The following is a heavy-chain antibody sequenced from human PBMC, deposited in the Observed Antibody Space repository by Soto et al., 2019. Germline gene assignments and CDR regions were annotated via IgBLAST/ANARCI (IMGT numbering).Heavy chain of an antibody. CDR1: GFTFSSYS. CDR2: ISNSSSYI. Sequence: EVQLVESGGGLVKPGGSLRLSCAASGFTFSSYSMNWVRQAPGKGLEWVSSISNSSSYIYYADSVKGRFTISRDNAKNSLYLQMNSLRAEDTAVYYCAREGAYGRGYYYYGMDVWGQGTTVTVSS. V-gene: IGHV3-21*01. J-gene: IGHJ6*02. D-gene: IGHD4-17*01. CDR3: AREGAYGRGYYYYGMDV.